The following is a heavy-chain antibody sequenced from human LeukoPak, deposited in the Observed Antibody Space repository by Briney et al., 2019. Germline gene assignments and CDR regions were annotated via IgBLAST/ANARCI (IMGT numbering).Heavy chain of an antibody. CDR2: INHIGGT. Sequence: SETLSLTCAVYGGSFSGFYWGWIRQPPEKGLEWIGEINHIGGTNYNPSLKSRVTMSVDTSKNHFSLRLRSVTAADTAVYYCARGYARFYYYYMDVWGKGTTVTVSS. CDR3: ARGYARFYYYYMDV. CDR1: GGSFSGFY. J-gene: IGHJ6*03. V-gene: IGHV4-34*01. D-gene: IGHD6-6*01.